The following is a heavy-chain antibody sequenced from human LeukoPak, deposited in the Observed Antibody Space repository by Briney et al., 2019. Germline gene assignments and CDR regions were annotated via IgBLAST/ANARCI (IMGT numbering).Heavy chain of an antibody. D-gene: IGHD3-22*01. CDR1: GGSFSGYY. CDR3: ARGSISGVVVITHFDY. J-gene: IGHJ4*02. CDR2: INHSGST. V-gene: IGHV4-34*01. Sequence: SETLSLTCAVYGGSFSGYYWSWIRQPPGKGLEWIGEINHSGSTNYNPSLKSRVTISVDTSKNQFSLKLSSVTAADTAVYYCARGSISGVVVITHFDYWGQGTLVTVSS.